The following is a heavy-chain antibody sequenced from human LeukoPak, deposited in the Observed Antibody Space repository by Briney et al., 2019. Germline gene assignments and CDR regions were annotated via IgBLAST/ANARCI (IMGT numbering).Heavy chain of an antibody. V-gene: IGHV3-33*01. CDR1: GFTFSSYG. J-gene: IGHJ4*02. CDR2: IWYDGSNK. Sequence: GGSLRLSCAASGFTFSSYGMHWVRQTPGKGLEWVAVIWYDGSNKYYGDSVKGRFTISRDDSKNTLYLQMNSLRAEDTAVYCCARDSAWARLGYWGQGTLVTVSS. D-gene: IGHD3-16*01. CDR3: ARDSAWARLGY.